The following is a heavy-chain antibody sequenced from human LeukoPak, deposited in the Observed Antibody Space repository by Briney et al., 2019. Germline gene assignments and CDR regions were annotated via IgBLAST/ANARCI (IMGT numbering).Heavy chain of an antibody. J-gene: IGHJ6*02. V-gene: IGHV3-30-3*01. CDR1: GFTFSSYA. CDR3: ARAHRITIFGVVIDYYYGMDV. Sequence: GGSLRLSCAASGFTFSSYAMHWVRQAPGKGLEWVAVISYDGSNKYYADSVKGRFTISRDNSKNTLYLQMNSLRAEDTAVYYCARAHRITIFGVVIDYYYGMDVWGQGTTVTVSS. D-gene: IGHD3-3*01. CDR2: ISYDGSNK.